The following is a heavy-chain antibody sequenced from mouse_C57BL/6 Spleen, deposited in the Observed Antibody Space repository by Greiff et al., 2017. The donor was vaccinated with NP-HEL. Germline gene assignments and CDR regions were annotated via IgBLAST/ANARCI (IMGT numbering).Heavy chain of an antibody. CDR2: INPSSGYT. D-gene: IGHD2-1*01. CDR1: GYTFTSYW. J-gene: IGHJ2*01. V-gene: IGHV1-7*01. Sequence: QVHVKQSGAELAKPGASVKLSCKASGYTFTSYWMHWVKQRPGQGLEWIGYINPSSGYTKYNQKFKDKATLTADKSSSTAYMQLSSLTYEDSAVYYCARDNYGNYFDYWGQGTTLTVSS. CDR3: ARDNYGNYFDY.